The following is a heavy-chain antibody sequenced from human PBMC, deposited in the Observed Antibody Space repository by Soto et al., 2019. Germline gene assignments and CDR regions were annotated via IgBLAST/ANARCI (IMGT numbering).Heavy chain of an antibody. CDR3: ATGGRGYSYGGGDPRYHVDY. V-gene: IGHV1-69*01. J-gene: IGHJ4*02. CDR2: ILPIFATA. Sequence: QVQLVQSGAEVKKPGSSVKVSCKASGGSFSSNAISWVRQARGQGLEWMGGILPIFATANYAQKFQGRVTITADESTSTAYMELSSLISEDTAVYYCATGGRGYSYGGGDPRYHVDYWGQGTLVTVSS. D-gene: IGHD5-18*01. CDR1: GGSFSSNA.